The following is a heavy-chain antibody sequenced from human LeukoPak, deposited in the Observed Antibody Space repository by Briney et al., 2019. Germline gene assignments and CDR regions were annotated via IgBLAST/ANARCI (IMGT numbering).Heavy chain of an antibody. CDR2: INPNSGGT. V-gene: IGHV1-2*02. CDR3: ASGVVTAAMRYYYYGMDV. CDR1: GYTFTDYY. D-gene: IGHD2-2*01. Sequence: ASVKVSCKASGYTFTDYYMHWVRQAPGQGLEGMGWINPNSGGTNHAQKFQGRVTMTRDTSISTAYMELSRLRSDGTAVYYCASGVVTAAMRYYYYGMDVWGQGTTVTVSS. J-gene: IGHJ6*02.